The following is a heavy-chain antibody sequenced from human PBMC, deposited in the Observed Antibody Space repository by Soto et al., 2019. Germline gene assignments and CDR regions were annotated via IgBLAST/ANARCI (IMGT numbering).Heavy chain of an antibody. D-gene: IGHD5-12*01. J-gene: IGHJ4*02. CDR1: GFTFSSYA. CDR2: ISYDGSNK. V-gene: IGHV3-30-3*01. CDR3: ARDRDSGYDFKYYFDY. Sequence: PGGSRRRSWAASGFTFSSYAMHWGRQAPGKGLEWVAVISYDGSNKYYADSVKGRFTISRDNSKNTLYLQMNSLRAEDTAVYYCARDRDSGYDFKYYFDYWGQGTLVTVSS.